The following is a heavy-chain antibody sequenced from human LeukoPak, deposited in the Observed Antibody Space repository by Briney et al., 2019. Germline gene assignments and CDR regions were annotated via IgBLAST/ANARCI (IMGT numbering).Heavy chain of an antibody. CDR2: IRSNSDGGTI. V-gene: IGHV3-15*07. J-gene: IGHJ5*02. Sequence: SGGSLRLSCAASGFTFRNFWMNWARQAPGKGLEWVGRIRSNSDGGTIDYAAPVKGRFALSRDDSKNTLYLQMNSLQTEDTAVYYCATDFYDTTWGQGTLVTVSS. D-gene: IGHD3-22*01. CDR3: ATDFYDTT. CDR1: GFTFRNFW.